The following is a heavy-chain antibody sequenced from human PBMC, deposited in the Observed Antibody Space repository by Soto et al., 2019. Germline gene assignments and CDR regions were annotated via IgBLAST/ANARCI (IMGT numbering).Heavy chain of an antibody. CDR2: INPNNGDT. V-gene: IGHV1-2*06. J-gene: IGHJ4*02. D-gene: IGHD3-10*01. CDR1: GYFFISHY. CDR3: AREVTYGGGSFSLGL. Sequence: ASVKVSCKTSGYFFISHYIHWVRLAPGRGLEWMGRINPNNGDTNSPQKFQGRVTMTSDTSISTAYMEMSGLRSDDTALYYCAREVTYGGGSFSLGLWGQGTLVTVSS.